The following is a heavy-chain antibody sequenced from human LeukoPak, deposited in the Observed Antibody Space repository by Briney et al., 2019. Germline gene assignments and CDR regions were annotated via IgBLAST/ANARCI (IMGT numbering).Heavy chain of an antibody. D-gene: IGHD3-3*02. CDR2: IFYSGTT. Sequence: SETLSLTCTVSGGSISSDSHYWGWIRQPPGKGLEWIGSIFYSGTTYYSASLKSRVTMSLDTSKTQFSLVLSSVTAADTAMYYCARLGGAFFKGGMDVWGQGTTVTVSS. V-gene: IGHV4-39*07. CDR1: GGSISSDSHY. J-gene: IGHJ6*02. CDR3: ARLGGAFFKGGMDV.